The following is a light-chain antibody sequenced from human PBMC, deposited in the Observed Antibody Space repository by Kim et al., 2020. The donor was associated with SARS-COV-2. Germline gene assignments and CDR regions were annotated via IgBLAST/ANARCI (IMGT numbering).Light chain of an antibody. V-gene: IGLV1-40*01. CDR2: GDT. J-gene: IGLJ2*01. Sequence: QSVLTQPPSVSGAPGQRVTISCTGSTSNIGAGYEVHWYQQLPGIAPKLLIYGDTDRPSGVPDRFSGSKSGTSASLAITGLQAEDEADYYCQSYDSSLRVVFGGGTKVTVL. CDR3: QSYDSSLRVV. CDR1: TSNIGAGYE.